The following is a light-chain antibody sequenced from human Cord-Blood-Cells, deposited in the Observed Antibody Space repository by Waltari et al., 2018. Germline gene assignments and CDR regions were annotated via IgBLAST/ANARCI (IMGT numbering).Light chain of an antibody. V-gene: IGLV1-40*01. CDR1: SSNIVAGSD. CDR3: QSYDSSLSGSWV. CDR2: GNS. Sequence: QYVLTQPPSVSGAPGQRVTISCTVSSSNIVAGSDVHWYQQLPGTAPKLHIYGNSQRPSGVPDRFSGSKSGTSASLAITGLQAEDEADYYCQSYDSSLSGSWVFGGGTKLTVL. J-gene: IGLJ3*02.